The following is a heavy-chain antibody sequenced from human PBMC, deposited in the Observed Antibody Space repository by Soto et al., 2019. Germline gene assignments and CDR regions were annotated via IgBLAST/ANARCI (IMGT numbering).Heavy chain of an antibody. V-gene: IGHV3-30-3*01. CDR2: ISYDGSNK. J-gene: IGHJ4*02. CDR3: ARDSGPEYDFWSGYSFFDY. D-gene: IGHD3-3*01. Sequence: GGSLRLSCAASGCTFSSYAMNWVRQAPGKGLEWVAVISYDGSNKYYADSVKGRFTISRDNSKNTLYLQMNSLRAEDTAVYYCARDSGPEYDFWSGYSFFDYWGQGTLVTVSS. CDR1: GCTFSSYA.